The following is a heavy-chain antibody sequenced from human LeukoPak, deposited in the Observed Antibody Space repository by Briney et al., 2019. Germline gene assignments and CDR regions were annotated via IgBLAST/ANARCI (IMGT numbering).Heavy chain of an antibody. D-gene: IGHD5-18*01. J-gene: IGHJ6*02. CDR2: IKQDGSEK. Sequence: GGSLRLSCAASGFTFSSYWMSWVRQAPGKGLEWVANIKQDGSEKYYVDSVEGRFTISRDNAKNSLYLQMNSLRAEDTAVYYCARLPRIQLWLNYYYGMDVWGQGTTVTVSS. V-gene: IGHV3-7*01. CDR3: ARLPRIQLWLNYYYGMDV. CDR1: GFTFSSYW.